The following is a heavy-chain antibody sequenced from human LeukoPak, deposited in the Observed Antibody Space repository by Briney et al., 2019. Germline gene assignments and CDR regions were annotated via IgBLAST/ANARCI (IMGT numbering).Heavy chain of an antibody. Sequence: GASVKVSCKASGYTFTSYGISWVRQAPGQGLEWMGWISAYNGNTNYAQKLQGRVTMTTDTSTSTAYMELRSLRSDDTAVYYCARAYYYDSSGYYYSWYFDLWGRGTLVTVSS. V-gene: IGHV1-18*01. J-gene: IGHJ2*01. D-gene: IGHD3-22*01. CDR1: GYTFTSYG. CDR3: ARAYYYDSSGYYYSWYFDL. CDR2: ISAYNGNT.